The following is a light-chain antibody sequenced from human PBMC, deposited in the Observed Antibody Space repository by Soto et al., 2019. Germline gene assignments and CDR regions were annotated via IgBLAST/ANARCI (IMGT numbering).Light chain of an antibody. J-gene: IGLJ2*01. CDR3: CSYAGSTTFMV. Sequence: QSVLTQPASVSGSPGQSITISCTGTSSDIGTYNLVSWYQHHPGKAPKLMIYEGSKRPSGVSNRFSGSKSGNTASLTISGLLAEDEADYYCCSYAGSTTFMVFGGGNKLTVL. CDR2: EGS. V-gene: IGLV2-23*03. CDR1: SSDIGTYNL.